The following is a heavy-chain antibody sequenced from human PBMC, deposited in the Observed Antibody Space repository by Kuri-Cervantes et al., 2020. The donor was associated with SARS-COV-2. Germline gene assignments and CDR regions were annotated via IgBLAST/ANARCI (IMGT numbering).Heavy chain of an antibody. CDR2: ISANNGIT. Sequence: ASVKVSCKASGYSFTSFGISWVRQAPGQGLEWMGWISANNGITNYAQKFQGRVTLTTDRSTDTAYMELTSLRSDDTAVYYCARRAPEYYYDSSGFDYWGQGTLVTVSS. D-gene: IGHD3-22*01. CDR1: GYSFTSFG. J-gene: IGHJ4*02. V-gene: IGHV1-18*01. CDR3: ARRAPEYYYDSSGFDY.